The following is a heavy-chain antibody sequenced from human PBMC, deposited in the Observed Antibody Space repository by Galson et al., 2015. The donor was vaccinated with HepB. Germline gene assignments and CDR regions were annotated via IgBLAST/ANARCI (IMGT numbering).Heavy chain of an antibody. CDR3: AGAGYCRSTYCFFAY. J-gene: IGHJ4*02. V-gene: IGHV6-1*01. CDR1: GDSVSGNIVS. D-gene: IGHD2-2*01. Sequence: CAISGDSVSGNIVSWNRIRQSPSRGLEWLGRTYFRSKWYYDYAVSVKSRITINPDTSENQFSLQLHSVTPEDTGVYYCAGAGYCRSTYCFFAYWGQGTLVTVSS. CDR2: TYFRSKWYY.